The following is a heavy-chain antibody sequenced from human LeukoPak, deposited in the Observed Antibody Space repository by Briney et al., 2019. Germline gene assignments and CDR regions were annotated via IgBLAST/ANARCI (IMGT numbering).Heavy chain of an antibody. J-gene: IGHJ4*02. V-gene: IGHV3-23*01. D-gene: IGHD6-19*01. CDR2: ISGSGGST. Sequence: PGGSLRLSCAASGFTFSLYAMSWVRQVPGKGLEWVSAISGSGGSTYYADSVKGRFTISRDYFKNTLYLQMNSLRAEDTAVYYCAKYSSGWGTPDSWGQGTLVTVSS. CDR3: AKYSSGWGTPDS. CDR1: GFTFSLYA.